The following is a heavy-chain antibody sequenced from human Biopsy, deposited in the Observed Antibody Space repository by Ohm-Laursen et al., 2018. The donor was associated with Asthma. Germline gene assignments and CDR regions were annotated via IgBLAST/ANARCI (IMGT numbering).Heavy chain of an antibody. CDR3: ARCQVGYSSGWSLLLKKIYYSGMDA. J-gene: IGHJ6*02. V-gene: IGHV1-69*13. CDR2: TMTVFGTT. CDR1: GGTFSNFA. D-gene: IGHD6-19*01. Sequence: GASVKVSCKAPGGTFSNFAISWVRQAPGQGLEWLGGTMTVFGTTNYAQKFQGRVTITADESTSTAYMEVTSLRSEDTAIYYCARCQVGYSSGWSLLLKKIYYSGMDAWGQGTAVTVSS.